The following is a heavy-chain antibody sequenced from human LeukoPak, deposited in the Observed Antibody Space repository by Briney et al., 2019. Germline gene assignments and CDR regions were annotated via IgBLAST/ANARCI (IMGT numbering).Heavy chain of an antibody. Sequence: ASVKVSCKASGYTFPSYFMHWVRQAPGQGLEWMGIINPTGGSTTYAQKFQGRVTMTRDTSTSTVYMELSSLRSGDTAVYYCARTAARRFDYWGQGTLVTVSS. CDR2: INPTGGST. D-gene: IGHD6-6*01. J-gene: IGHJ4*02. V-gene: IGHV1-46*01. CDR1: GYTFPSYF. CDR3: ARTAARRFDY.